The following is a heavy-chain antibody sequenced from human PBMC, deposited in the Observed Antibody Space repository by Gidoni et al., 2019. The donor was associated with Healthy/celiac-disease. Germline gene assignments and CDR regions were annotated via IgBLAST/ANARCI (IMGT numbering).Heavy chain of an antibody. CDR2: IYYSGST. J-gene: IGHJ4*02. CDR1: GGSITSSSYY. Sequence: QLHLQESGPGLVKPSETLSLTCTVPGGSITSSSYYWGWIRHPPGKGLEWIGSIYYSGSTYYNPSLKSRVTISVDTSKNQFALKLSSVTAADTAVYYCARDRYKWERTPLDYWGQGTLVTVSS. D-gene: IGHD1-26*01. CDR3: ARDRYKWERTPLDY. V-gene: IGHV4-39*02.